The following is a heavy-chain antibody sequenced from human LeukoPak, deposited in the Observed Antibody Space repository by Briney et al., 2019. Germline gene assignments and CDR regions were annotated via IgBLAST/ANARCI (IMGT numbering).Heavy chain of an antibody. V-gene: IGHV1-2*02. CDR1: GYTFTGYY. J-gene: IGHJ4*02. CDR2: INPNSGGT. D-gene: IGHD3-22*01. CDR3: ASTTNPYYYDLY. Sequence: ASVKVSCKASGYTFTGYYMHWVRQAPGQGLEWMGWINPNSGGTNYAQKFQGRVTMTRDMSTSTVYMELSSLRSEDTAVYYCASTTNPYYYDLYWGQGTLVTVSS.